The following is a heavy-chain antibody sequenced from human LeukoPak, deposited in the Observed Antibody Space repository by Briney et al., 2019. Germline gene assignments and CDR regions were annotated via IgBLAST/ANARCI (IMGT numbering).Heavy chain of an antibody. J-gene: IGHJ4*02. V-gene: IGHV1-46*01. Sequence: GASVRVSFKASGYTFTIYYMHWVRQAPGQGLEWMGIINPSGGSTSYAQKFQGRVTMTRDTTTSTVYMELSSLRSEDTAVYYCARDDYGDYWGQGTLVTVSS. CDR2: INPSGGST. CDR1: GYTFTIYY. CDR3: ARDDYGDY.